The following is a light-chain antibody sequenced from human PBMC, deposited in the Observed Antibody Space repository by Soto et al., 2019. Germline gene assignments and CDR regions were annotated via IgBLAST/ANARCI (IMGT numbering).Light chain of an antibody. CDR1: QNVYNN. Sequence: ETVMTQSPAALSVSPGERATLSCRASQNVYNNLAWYQQKPGQAPRLLIYHASSRATGIPARFSGSGSGTEFTLTNSSLQSEEFAVYYCQQYNEWPHTFGGGTKVEIK. CDR3: QQYNEWPHT. J-gene: IGKJ4*01. CDR2: HAS. V-gene: IGKV3-15*01.